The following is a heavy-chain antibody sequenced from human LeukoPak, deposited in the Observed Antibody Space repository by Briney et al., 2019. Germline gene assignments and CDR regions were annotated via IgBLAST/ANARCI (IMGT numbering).Heavy chain of an antibody. CDR3: ARVFGVKGYYMDV. Sequence: PGGSLRLSCAASGFTFSTSPRHWVRPAPGERVGYVSDSSSNGGSKYYAYSVKGRFTISRDNSKNTLYLQMGSLRAEDMAVYYCARVFGVKGYYMDVWGKGTTVTVSS. V-gene: IGHV3-64*01. J-gene: IGHJ6*03. D-gene: IGHD3-10*01. CDR2: SSSNGGSK. CDR1: GFTFSTSP.